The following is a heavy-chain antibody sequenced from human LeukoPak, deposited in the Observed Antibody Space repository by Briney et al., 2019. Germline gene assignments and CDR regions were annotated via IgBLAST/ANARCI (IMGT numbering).Heavy chain of an antibody. V-gene: IGHV3-30-3*02. Sequence: GGSLRLSCSASTFIVSDYAMHWVRQAPGKGLEWVAVISYDGSHKYYADSVKGRFTISRDNSKNTLYLQMNSLRGEDTAVYYCVKFRGQLLSSYYFDYWGQGTLVTVSS. J-gene: IGHJ4*02. D-gene: IGHD2-2*01. CDR1: TFIVSDYA. CDR3: VKFRGQLLSSYYFDY. CDR2: ISYDGSHK.